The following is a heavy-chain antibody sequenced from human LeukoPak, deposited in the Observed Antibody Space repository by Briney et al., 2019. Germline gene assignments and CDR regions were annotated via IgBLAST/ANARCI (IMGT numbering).Heavy chain of an antibody. Sequence: SETLSLTCSVSGGSVSSGGYNWSWIRQHPGKGLELIGYIYYSVSSYYNPSLKSRVTIPEDTSKNQFSLRLTSVTAADTAVYFCARGDGGVLDYWGQGTLVTVSS. J-gene: IGHJ4*02. CDR1: GGSVSSGGYN. CDR3: ARGDGGVLDY. V-gene: IGHV4-31*03. CDR2: IYYSVSS. D-gene: IGHD2-21*01.